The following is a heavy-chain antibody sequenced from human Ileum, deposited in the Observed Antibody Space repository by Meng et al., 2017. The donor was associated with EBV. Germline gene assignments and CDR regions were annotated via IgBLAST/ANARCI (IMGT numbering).Heavy chain of an antibody. CDR2: ININTGNP. V-gene: IGHV7-4-1*01. Sequence: QVQLLQSGSELKKPGDSVKVSCQAAGYTFTSSSMNWVRHAPGQGLEWMGWININTGNPTYAQGFTGRFVFSLDTSVSTAYLQIDSLKAEDTAVYYCARDKIAVAGITGDYWGQGTLVTVSS. CDR3: ARDKIAVAGITGDY. J-gene: IGHJ4*02. D-gene: IGHD6-19*01. CDR1: GYTFTSSS.